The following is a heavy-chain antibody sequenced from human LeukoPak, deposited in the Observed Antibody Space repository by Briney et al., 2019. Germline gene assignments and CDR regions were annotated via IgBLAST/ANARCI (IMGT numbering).Heavy chain of an antibody. CDR3: ARPYSGSYQNAY. J-gene: IGHJ4*02. CDR1: GYSFTSYW. D-gene: IGHD1-26*01. Sequence: GESLKISCKGSGYSFTSYWIGWVRQMPGKGLEWMGIIYPGDSDTRYRPSFQGQAPISAEKSISTAYLQWSSLKAPDTAMYYCARPYSGSYQNAYWGQGTLVTVPS. V-gene: IGHV5-51*01. CDR2: IYPGDSDT.